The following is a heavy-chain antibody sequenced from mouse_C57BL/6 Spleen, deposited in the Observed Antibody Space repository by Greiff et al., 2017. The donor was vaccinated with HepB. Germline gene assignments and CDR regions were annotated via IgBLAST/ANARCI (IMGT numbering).Heavy chain of an antibody. CDR3: ARNPGFSKGYVDV. D-gene: IGHD6-2*01. J-gene: IGHJ1*03. CDR2: IHPNSGST. CDR1: GYTFTSYW. V-gene: IGHV1-64*01. Sequence: QVQLQQPGAELVKPGASVKLSCKASGYTFTSYWMHWVKQRPGQGLEWIGMIHPNSGSTNYNEKFKSKATLTVDKSSSTAYMRLSSLTSEDAAVYYCARNPGFSKGYVDVWGTGTTVTVSS.